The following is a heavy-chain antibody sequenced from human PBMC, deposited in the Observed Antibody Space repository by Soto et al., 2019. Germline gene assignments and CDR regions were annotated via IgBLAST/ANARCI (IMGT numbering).Heavy chain of an antibody. Sequence: PVESLKISCKGSGYIFTSYWICCVLQMPGKGLEWMGIIYPGDSDTRYSPSFQGQVTISADKSISTAYLQWSSLKASDTAMYYCAGGGTDYYYGMDVWGQGTTVTVSS. V-gene: IGHV5-51*01. CDR2: IYPGDSDT. CDR1: GYIFTSYW. J-gene: IGHJ6*02. CDR3: AGGGTDYYYGMDV.